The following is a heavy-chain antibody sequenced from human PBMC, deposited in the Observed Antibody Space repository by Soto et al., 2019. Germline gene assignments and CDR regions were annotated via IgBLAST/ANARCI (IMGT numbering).Heavy chain of an antibody. D-gene: IGHD6-13*01. J-gene: IGHJ4*02. CDR3: ANDQGYSSRYYFDY. Sequence: PGGSLRLSCAASEFTFGAFAMSWVRQAPGRGLEWVSSISGSGATTYYPDSVKGRFAISRDNAKNTLSLQMNSLTAEDTAVYFCANDQGYSSRYYFDYWGQGTLVTVSS. CDR1: EFTFGAFA. V-gene: IGHV3-23*01. CDR2: ISGSGATT.